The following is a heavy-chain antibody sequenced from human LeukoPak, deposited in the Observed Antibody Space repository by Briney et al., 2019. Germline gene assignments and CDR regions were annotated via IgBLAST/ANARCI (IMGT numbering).Heavy chain of an antibody. V-gene: IGHV5-51*01. Sequence: GESLRISCKGAGYSFTSYWIGWVRQMPGKGLEWMGIIYPGDSDTRYSPSFQGQVTISADKSISTAYLQWSSLKASDTAMYSCASPTAMVTGSAFDIWGQGTMVTVSS. D-gene: IGHD5-18*01. CDR2: IYPGDSDT. CDR1: GYSFTSYW. J-gene: IGHJ3*02. CDR3: ASPTAMVTGSAFDI.